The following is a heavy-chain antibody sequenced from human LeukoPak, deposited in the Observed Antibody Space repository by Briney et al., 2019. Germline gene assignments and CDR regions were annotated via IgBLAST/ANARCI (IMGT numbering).Heavy chain of an antibody. J-gene: IGHJ3*02. D-gene: IGHD2-2*01. CDR3: ARSTDIAVEPAARHFGAFYI. CDR2: IIPIFGTA. CDR1: GGTFSSYA. V-gene: IGHV1-69*05. Sequence: SVKVSCKASGGTFSSYAIRWVRQAPRRGLEWMGGIIPIFGTAIDAEKIQARVTITTDESTSTAYMELSSLRCEDTAVYYCARSTDIAVEPAARHFGAFYIWGQGTMVTVSS.